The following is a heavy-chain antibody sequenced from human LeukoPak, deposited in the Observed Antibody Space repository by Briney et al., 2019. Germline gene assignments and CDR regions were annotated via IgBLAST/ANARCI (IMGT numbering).Heavy chain of an antibody. CDR1: GDSISSYY. Sequence: SEALSLTCTVSGDSISSYYWSWIRQPPGKGLEWIGEINHSGSTNYNPSLKSRVTISVDTSKNQFSLKLSSVTAADTAVYYCARARRLRYFDWRDYYYYMDVWGKGTTVTISS. CDR3: ARARRLRYFDWRDYYYYMDV. CDR2: INHSGST. V-gene: IGHV4-34*01. J-gene: IGHJ6*03. D-gene: IGHD3-9*01.